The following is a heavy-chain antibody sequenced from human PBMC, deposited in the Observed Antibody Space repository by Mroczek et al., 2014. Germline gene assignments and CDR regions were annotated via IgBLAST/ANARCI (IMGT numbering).Heavy chain of an antibody. CDR3: ARTYLRAGSGSWFDP. V-gene: IGHV4-61*02. D-gene: IGHD3-10*01. CDR1: GGSISSGSYY. Sequence: QVQLQQWGPGLVKPSQTLSLTCTVSGGSISSGSYYWSWIRQPAGKGLEWIGRIYTSGSTNYNPSLKSRVTISVDTSKNQFSLKLSSVTAADTAVYYCARTYLRAGSGSWFDPWGQGTLVTVSS. CDR2: IYTSGST. J-gene: IGHJ5*02.